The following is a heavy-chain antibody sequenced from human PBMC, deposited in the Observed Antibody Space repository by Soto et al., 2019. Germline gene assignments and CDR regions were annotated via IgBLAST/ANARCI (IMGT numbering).Heavy chain of an antibody. CDR1: GYTFTSYD. CDR2: MNPNSGNT. CDR3: ARAVVVVAATHRYYYYMDV. J-gene: IGHJ6*03. D-gene: IGHD2-15*01. Sequence: ASVKVSCKASGYTFTSYDINWVRQATGQGLEWMGWMNPNSGNTGYAQKFQGRVTMTRNTSISTAYMELSSLRSEDTAVYYCARAVVVVAATHRYYYYMDVWGKGTTVTVSS. V-gene: IGHV1-8*01.